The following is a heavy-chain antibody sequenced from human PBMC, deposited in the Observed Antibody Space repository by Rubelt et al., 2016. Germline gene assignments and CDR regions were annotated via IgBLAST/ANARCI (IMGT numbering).Heavy chain of an antibody. Sequence: QVQLQQWGAGLLKPSETLSLTCAVYGGSFSGYYWSWIRQPPGKGLEWIGEINHSGSTNYNPSLKSRVTISVDTSKNQFSLKLSSVTAADTAVYYCARLNPVTLDAFDIWGQGTMVTVSS. D-gene: IGHD4-23*01. V-gene: IGHV4-34*01. CDR1: GGSFSGYY. J-gene: IGHJ3*02. CDR2: INHSGST. CDR3: ARLNPVTLDAFDI.